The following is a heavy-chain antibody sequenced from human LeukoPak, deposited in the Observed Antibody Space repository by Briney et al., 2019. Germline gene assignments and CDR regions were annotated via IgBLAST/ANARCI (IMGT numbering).Heavy chain of an antibody. CDR3: VKYSNSCYDP. J-gene: IGHJ5*02. V-gene: IGHV3-64D*06. CDR2: ISTSGGGT. Sequence: PGGSLRLSCSASGFTFSNYAMHWVCQAPGKGLEYVSAISTSGGGTYYADSVKGRFTISRDNSKNTLYLQMSSLRAEDTAVYYCVKYSNSCYDPWGQGTLVTVSS. CDR1: GFTFSNYA. D-gene: IGHD1-26*01.